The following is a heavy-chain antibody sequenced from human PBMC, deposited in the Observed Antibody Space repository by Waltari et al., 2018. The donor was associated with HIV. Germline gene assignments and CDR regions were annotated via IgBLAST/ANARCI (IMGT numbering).Heavy chain of an antibody. D-gene: IGHD3-22*01. CDR1: AVSFSDVW. Sequence: EVQLVESGGGLVKPGGSLRLSCAASAVSFSDVWLTWVRQAPGQGLEWVGQIKSKTEGWTTDYAAPVKGRFTISRDDSKNMLFLEMNSLNTDDTASYYCTVGKSSGYYWGQGTLVTVSS. J-gene: IGHJ4*02. CDR2: IKSKTEGWTT. CDR3: TVGKSSGYY. V-gene: IGHV3-15*01.